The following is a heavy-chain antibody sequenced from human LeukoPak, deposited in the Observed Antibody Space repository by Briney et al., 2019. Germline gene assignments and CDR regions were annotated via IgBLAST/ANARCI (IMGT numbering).Heavy chain of an antibody. J-gene: IGHJ4*02. CDR3: AKDVGDRVTMIVVVSHYFDY. CDR2: ISYDGSNK. CDR1: GFTFSSYA. Sequence: PGGSLRLSCAASGFTFSSYAMHWVRQAPGKGLEWVAVISYDGSNKYYADSVKGRFTISRDNSKNTLYLQMNSLRAEDTAVYYCAKDVGDRVTMIVVVSHYFDYWGQGTLVTVSS. V-gene: IGHV3-30*04. D-gene: IGHD3-22*01.